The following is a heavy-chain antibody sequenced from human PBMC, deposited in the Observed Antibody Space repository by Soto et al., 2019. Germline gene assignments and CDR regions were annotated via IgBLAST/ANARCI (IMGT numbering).Heavy chain of an antibody. D-gene: IGHD6-6*01. Sequence: SETLSLTCTVSGGSISSYYWSWIRQPPGKGLEWIGYIYYSGSTNYNPSLKSRVTISVDTSKNQFSLKLSSVTAADTAVYYCARENYSSSTAFDIWGQGTMVTVSS. J-gene: IGHJ3*02. CDR2: IYYSGST. V-gene: IGHV4-59*01. CDR1: GGSISSYY. CDR3: ARENYSSSTAFDI.